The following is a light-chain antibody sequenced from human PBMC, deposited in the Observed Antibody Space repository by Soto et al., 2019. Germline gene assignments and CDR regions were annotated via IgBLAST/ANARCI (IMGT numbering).Light chain of an antibody. CDR2: EVS. V-gene: IGLV2-14*01. CDR1: SSDVGDYEY. CDR3: SSYKRTSRVYV. J-gene: IGLJ1*01. Sequence: QSVLTQPASLSGSPGQSITISCTGTSSDVGDYEYVSWYQQHPGKGPKLMIYEVSNRTSGVSNRFSGSKSGNTASLTISGLQAEDETEYVCSSYKRTSRVYVFXTGTKVNVL.